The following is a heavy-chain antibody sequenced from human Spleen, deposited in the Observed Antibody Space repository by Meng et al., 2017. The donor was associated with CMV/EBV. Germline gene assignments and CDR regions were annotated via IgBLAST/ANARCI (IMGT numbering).Heavy chain of an antibody. CDR2: IHPSGGST. V-gene: IGHV1-46*01. D-gene: IGHD2-2*01. J-gene: IGHJ6*02. Sequence: ASVKVSCKASGYTFTSYYMHWVRQAPGQGLEWMGIIHPSGGSTSYAQKFQGRVTMTRDTSTSTVYMELSSLRSEDTAVYYCASPFYHCSSTSCKTYYYYGMDVWGQGTTVTVSS. CDR3: ASPFYHCSSTSCKTYYYYGMDV. CDR1: GYTFTSYY.